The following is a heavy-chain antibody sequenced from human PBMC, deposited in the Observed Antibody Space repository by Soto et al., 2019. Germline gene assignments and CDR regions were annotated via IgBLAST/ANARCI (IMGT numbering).Heavy chain of an antibody. D-gene: IGHD3-22*01. V-gene: IGHV4-59*01. Sequence: TSETLSLTCTVSGGSISSYYWSWIRQPPGKGLEWIGYIYYSGSTNYNPSLKSRVTISVDTSKNQFSLKLSSVTAADTAVYYCARGVRSGYLNYWGQETLVTVSS. CDR2: IYYSGST. J-gene: IGHJ4*02. CDR1: GGSISSYY. CDR3: ARGVRSGYLNY.